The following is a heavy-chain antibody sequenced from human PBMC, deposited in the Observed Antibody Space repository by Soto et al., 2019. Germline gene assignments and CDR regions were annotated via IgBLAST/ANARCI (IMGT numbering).Heavy chain of an antibody. J-gene: IGHJ4*02. CDR1: GFSFSDHT. Sequence: GSLRLSSEASGFSFSDHTMNWVRQAPGKGLEWVALIIPSATTYYADPVKGRFTISRDNSKNTVYLEMNSLKSDDTAVYYCAKERIGIQGRFDSWGPGTLVTVSS. CDR2: IIPSATT. D-gene: IGHD1-1*01. V-gene: IGHV3-53*01. CDR3: AKERIGIQGRFDS.